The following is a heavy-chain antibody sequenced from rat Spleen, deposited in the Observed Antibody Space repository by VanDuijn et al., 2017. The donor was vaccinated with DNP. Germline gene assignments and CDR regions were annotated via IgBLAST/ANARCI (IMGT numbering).Heavy chain of an antibody. V-gene: IGHV5S23*01. CDR1: GFTFSDYN. Sequence: EVQLVESGGGLVQPGRSLKLSCVAAGFTFSDYNMAWVRQAPTKGLEWVASISPSGGSTYYRDSVKGRFTISRDNAKSTLYLQMDSLRSEDTATYYCATPERVPYWGQGVMVTVSS. J-gene: IGHJ2*01. CDR2: ISPSGGST. CDR3: ATPERVPY. D-gene: IGHD1-11*01.